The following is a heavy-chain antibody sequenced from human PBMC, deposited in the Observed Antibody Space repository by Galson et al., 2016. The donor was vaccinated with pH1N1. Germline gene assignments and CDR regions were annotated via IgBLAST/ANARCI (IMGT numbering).Heavy chain of an antibody. Sequence: SGFTFSNHGINWVRQAPGQGLEWMGWINAKTGNPTYAQGFTGRFVFYLDTSVNTAYLQINSLKADDTAVYYCARETPSPSPTVLRYFDWSRGLSAFDMWGRGTLVTVSS. CDR2: INAKTGNP. D-gene: IGHD3-9*01. J-gene: IGHJ3*02. V-gene: IGHV7-4-1*02. CDR1: GFTFSNHG. CDR3: ARETPSPSPTVLRYFDWSRGLSAFDM.